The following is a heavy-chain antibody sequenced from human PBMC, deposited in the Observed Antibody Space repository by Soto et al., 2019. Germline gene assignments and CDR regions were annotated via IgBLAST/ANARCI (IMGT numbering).Heavy chain of an antibody. D-gene: IGHD6-13*01. CDR2: INHSGST. CDR3: AGGYSSSWYLWFDP. Sequence: SETLSLTCAVYGGSFSGYYWSWIRRPPGKGLEWIGEINHSGSTNYNPSLKSRVTISVDTSKNQFSLKLSSVTAADTAVYYCAGGYSSSWYLWFDPWGQGTLVTVSS. J-gene: IGHJ5*02. CDR1: GGSFSGYY. V-gene: IGHV4-34*01.